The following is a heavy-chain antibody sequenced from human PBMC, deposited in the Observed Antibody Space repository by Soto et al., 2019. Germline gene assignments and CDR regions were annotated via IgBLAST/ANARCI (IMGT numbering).Heavy chain of an antibody. CDR1: GFTFSSYG. D-gene: IGHD1-26*01. CDR3: ARGSEELLQDY. V-gene: IGHV3-33*01. Sequence: QVQLVESGGGVVQPGRSLRLSCAASGFTFSSYGMHWVRQAPGKGLEWVAVIWYDGSNKYYADSVKGRFTISRDNSKNTLYLQMNSLRAEDTAVCYCARGSEELLQDYWGQGTLVTVSS. J-gene: IGHJ4*02. CDR2: IWYDGSNK.